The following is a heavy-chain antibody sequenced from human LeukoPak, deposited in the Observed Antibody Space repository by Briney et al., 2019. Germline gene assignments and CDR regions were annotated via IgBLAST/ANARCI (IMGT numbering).Heavy chain of an antibody. Sequence: GGSLRLSCAASGFTFSIYSMTWVRQAPAKGLEWVSSMSSGSRYIYYADSVRGRFTISRDNAKNSLYLLMNSLRAEDTAVYYCARDRPTGASRLFVVQWGQGTLVTVSS. CDR1: GFTFSIYS. D-gene: IGHD3-3*01. CDR2: MSSGSRYI. CDR3: ARDRPTGASRLFVVQ. J-gene: IGHJ4*02. V-gene: IGHV3-21*01.